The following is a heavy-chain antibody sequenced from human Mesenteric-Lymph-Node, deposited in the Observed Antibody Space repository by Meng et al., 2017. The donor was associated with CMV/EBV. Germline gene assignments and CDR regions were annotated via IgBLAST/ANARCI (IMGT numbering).Heavy chain of an antibody. D-gene: IGHD3-10*01. CDR1: GGSVSRGSYY. CDR3: ARVGFRFGELIDY. CDR2: IYYSGST. V-gene: IGHV4-61*01. J-gene: IGHJ4*02. Sequence: VSGGSVSRGSYYWRWVRQPPGKGLEWIGYIYYSGSTNYNPSLKSRVTISVDTSKNQFSLKLSSVTAADTAVYYCARVGFRFGELIDYWGQGTLVTVSS.